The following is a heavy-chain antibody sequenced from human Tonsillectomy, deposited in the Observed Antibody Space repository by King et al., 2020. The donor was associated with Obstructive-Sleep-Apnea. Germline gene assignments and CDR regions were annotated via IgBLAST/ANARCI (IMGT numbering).Heavy chain of an antibody. CDR2: IYYSGST. Sequence: VQLQESGPGLVKPSETLSLTCTVSGGSISSYYWSWIRQPPGKGLEWIGYIYYSGSTNYNPSLKSRVTISLDTSKNQFSLKLSSVTAADTAVYYCATLTTVTTVFDYWGQGTLVTVSS. V-gene: IGHV4-59*01. J-gene: IGHJ4*02. CDR1: GGSISSYY. CDR3: ATLTTVTTVFDY. D-gene: IGHD4-17*01.